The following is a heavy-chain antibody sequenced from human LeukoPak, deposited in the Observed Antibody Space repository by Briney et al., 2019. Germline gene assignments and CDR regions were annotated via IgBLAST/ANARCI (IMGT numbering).Heavy chain of an antibody. CDR3: ARVWLPLYYYYGMDV. CDR1: GFTFSSYG. CDR2: ISYDGSNK. Sequence: GGSLRLSCVVSGFTFSSYGMHWVRQAPGKGLEWVAVISYDGSNKYYADSVKGRFTISRDNSKNTLYLQMNSLRVEDTAVYYCARVWLPLYYYYGMDVWGQGTTVTVSS. J-gene: IGHJ6*02. V-gene: IGHV3-30*03. D-gene: IGHD6-19*01.